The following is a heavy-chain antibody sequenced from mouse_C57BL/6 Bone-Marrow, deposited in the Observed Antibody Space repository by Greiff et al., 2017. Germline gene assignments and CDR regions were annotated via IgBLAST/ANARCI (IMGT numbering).Heavy chain of an antibody. J-gene: IGHJ4*01. CDR1: GFTFSDYG. D-gene: IGHD1-1*01. V-gene: IGHV5-15*01. CDR3: ARSLYYYGSSLYAMDY. Sequence: EVKLVESGGGLVQPGGSLKLSCAASGFTFSDYGMAWVRQAPRKGPEWVAFISNLAYSIYYADTVTGRFTISRENAKNTLYLEMRSLRSEDTAMYYCARSLYYYGSSLYAMDYWGQGTSVTVSS. CDR2: ISNLAYSI.